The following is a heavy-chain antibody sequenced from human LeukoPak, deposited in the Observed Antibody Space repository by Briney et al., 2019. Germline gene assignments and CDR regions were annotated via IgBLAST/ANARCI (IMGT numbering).Heavy chain of an antibody. V-gene: IGHV3-33*01. J-gene: IGHJ4*02. Sequence: GGSLRLSCAASGFTFSSYGMHWVRQAPGKGLEWVAVIWYDGSNKYYADSVKGRFTISRDNSKNTLYLQMNSLRAEDTAVYYCARGRVGAYSSGDHIGDYRGQGTLVTVSS. D-gene: IGHD6-19*01. CDR3: ARGRVGAYSSGDHIGDY. CDR1: GFTFSSYG. CDR2: IWYDGSNK.